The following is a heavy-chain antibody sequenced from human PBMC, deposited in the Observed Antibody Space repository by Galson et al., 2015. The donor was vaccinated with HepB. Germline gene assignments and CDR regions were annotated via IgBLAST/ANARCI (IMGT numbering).Heavy chain of an antibody. CDR2: ISGSGGST. V-gene: IGHV3-23*01. Sequence: SLRLSCAASGFTFSSYAMSWVRQAPGKGLEWVSAISGSGGSTYYADSVKGRFTISRDNSKNTLYLQMNSLRAEDTAVYYCAKRAVVVAGGSNYWYFDLWGRGTLVTVSS. D-gene: IGHD4-23*01. CDR3: AKRAVVVAGGSNYWYFDL. J-gene: IGHJ2*01. CDR1: GFTFSSYA.